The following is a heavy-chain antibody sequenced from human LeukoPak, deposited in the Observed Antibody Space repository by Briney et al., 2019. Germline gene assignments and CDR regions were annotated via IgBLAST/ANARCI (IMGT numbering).Heavy chain of an antibody. CDR1: GFPFSSYG. Sequence: GGSLRLSCAASGFPFSSYGMHWVRQAPGKELEWVAFIPYDGSDKFYADSVKGRFTISRDNSKNTLYLQMNSLRAEDTAVYYCAAMTSVTTGDYWGQGTLVTVSS. CDR3: AAMTSVTTGDY. J-gene: IGHJ4*02. CDR2: IPYDGSDK. V-gene: IGHV3-30*02. D-gene: IGHD4-11*01.